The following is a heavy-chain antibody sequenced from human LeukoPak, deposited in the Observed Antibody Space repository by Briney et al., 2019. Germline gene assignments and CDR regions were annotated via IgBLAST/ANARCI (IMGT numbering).Heavy chain of an antibody. J-gene: IGHJ3*01. CDR2: TRDRARSYRT. CDR3: ARDGAEGDDSAFDV. Sequence: GGSLRLSCAASGFIVSGYHMDWVRQAPGKGPEWVGRTRDRARSYRTQYAPSVEDRFSISRDESKNSVFLQMNSLQPEDTAVYYCARDGAEGDDSAFDVWGQGTMVTVSS. V-gene: IGHV3-72*01. D-gene: IGHD2-21*01. CDR1: GFIVSGYH.